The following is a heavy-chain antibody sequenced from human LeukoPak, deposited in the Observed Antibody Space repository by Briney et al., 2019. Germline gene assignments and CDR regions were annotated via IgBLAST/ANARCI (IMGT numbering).Heavy chain of an antibody. CDR2: ISAYNGNT. J-gene: IGHJ4*02. CDR1: GYTFTSYG. CDR3: ARAEQYQLLLH. Sequence: ASVKVSCKDSGYTFTSYGITWVRQAPGQGLEWMGWISAYNGNTNYAQKLQGRVTMTTDTSTSTAYLDLRSLRSDDTAVYYCARAEQYQLLLHWGQGTLVTVSS. V-gene: IGHV1-18*01. D-gene: IGHD2-2*01.